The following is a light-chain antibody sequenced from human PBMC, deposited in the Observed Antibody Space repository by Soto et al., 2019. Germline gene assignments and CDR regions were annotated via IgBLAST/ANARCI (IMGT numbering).Light chain of an antibody. CDR1: NSGSKS. Sequence: SYELTQPPSVSVAPGKTARITCGGNNSGSKSVHWYQQKPGQAPVLVIYYDSDRPSGIPERFSGSNSGNTATLTISRVEAGDEADYYCQVCDSSSDHDVFGTGTKLTVL. J-gene: IGLJ1*01. CDR2: YDS. V-gene: IGLV3-21*04. CDR3: QVCDSSSDHDV.